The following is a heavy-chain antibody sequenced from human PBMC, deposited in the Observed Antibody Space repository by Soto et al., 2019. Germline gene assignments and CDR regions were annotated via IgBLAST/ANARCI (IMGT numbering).Heavy chain of an antibody. V-gene: IGHV3-23*01. J-gene: IGHJ4*02. CDR3: ATIIVVTSPFDY. CDR1: GFTFSNYG. D-gene: IGHD2-21*01. Sequence: PGGSLRLSCVGSGFTFSNYGMTWVRQAPGKGLEWVSATSGSGGSTFYADSLKGRFTVSRDNAKNVVYLQMNSLRAEDTAVYYCATIIVVTSPFDYWGQGTVVTVSS. CDR2: TSGSGGST.